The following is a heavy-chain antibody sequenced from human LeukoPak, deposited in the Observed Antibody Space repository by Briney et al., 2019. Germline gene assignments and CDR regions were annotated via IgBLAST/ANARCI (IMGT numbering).Heavy chain of an antibody. CDR3: ATDLRRFPYYFDY. J-gene: IGHJ4*02. Sequence: ASVKVSCKASGYTLTNYYMHWVRQAPGKGLEWMGGFDPEDGETIYAQKFQGRVTMTEDTSTDTAYMELSSLRSEDTAVYYCATDLRRFPYYFDYWGQGTLVTVSS. CDR1: GYTLTNYY. D-gene: IGHD3-3*01. CDR2: FDPEDGET. V-gene: IGHV1-24*01.